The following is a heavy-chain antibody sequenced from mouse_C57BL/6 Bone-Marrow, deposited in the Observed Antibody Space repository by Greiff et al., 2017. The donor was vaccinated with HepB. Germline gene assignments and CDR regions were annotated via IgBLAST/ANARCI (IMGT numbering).Heavy chain of an antibody. V-gene: IGHV1-74*01. J-gene: IGHJ3*01. Sequence: VQLQQPGAELVKPGASVKVSCKASGYNFTSYWMHWVKQRPGQGLEWIGRIHPSDSDTNYNQKFKGKATLTVDKSSSTAYMQLSSLTSEDSAVYYCAIRDGNYGAWFAYWGQGTLVTVSA. CDR3: AIRDGNYGAWFAY. D-gene: IGHD2-1*01. CDR1: GYNFTSYW. CDR2: IHPSDSDT.